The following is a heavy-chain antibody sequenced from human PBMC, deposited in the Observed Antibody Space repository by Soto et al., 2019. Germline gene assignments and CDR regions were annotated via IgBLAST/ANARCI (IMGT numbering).Heavy chain of an antibody. V-gene: IGHV3-30*18. J-gene: IGHJ5*01. CDR2: IAYDGSNK. CDR3: AKDLYRYRDVGVVIGGTQVDS. D-gene: IGHD3-3*01. Sequence: LRLSCAASGFTVSSNYMSWVRQAPGKGLECVAVIAYDGSNKYYAESVKGRFTISRDNSKNTLYLQMNSLRAEDTAMYYCAKDLYRYRDVGVVIGGTQVDSWGQGSMVTVSS. CDR1: GFTVSSNY.